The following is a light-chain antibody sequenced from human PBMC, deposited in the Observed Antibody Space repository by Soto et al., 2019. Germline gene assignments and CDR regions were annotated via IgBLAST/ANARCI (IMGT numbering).Light chain of an antibody. CDR3: QQVKSYPRT. Sequence: DIHFTKSPSSLSASVGDRVTITCRASQAITNNLAWYQQKPGNPPRLLIYEESTLHSGVPSRFSGRKVGTQFILTIDSLQPEDFATYYCQQVKSYPRTFGGGTKVDLK. CDR1: QAITNN. V-gene: IGKV1-9*01. J-gene: IGKJ4*01. CDR2: EES.